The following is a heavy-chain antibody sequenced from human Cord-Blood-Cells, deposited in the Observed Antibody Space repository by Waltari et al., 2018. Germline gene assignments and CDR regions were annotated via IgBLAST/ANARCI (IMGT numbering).Heavy chain of an antibody. CDR2: INHSGST. CDR3: ARAGAAAGRSFDY. Sequence: QVQLQQWGAGLLKPSETLSLTCAVYGGSFSGYYWRWIRQPPGKGLEWIGEINHSGSTNYNPSLKSRVTISVDTSKNQFSLKLSSVAAADTAVYYCARAGAAAGRSFDYWGQGTLVTVSS. CDR1: GGSFSGYY. V-gene: IGHV4-34*01. J-gene: IGHJ4*02. D-gene: IGHD6-13*01.